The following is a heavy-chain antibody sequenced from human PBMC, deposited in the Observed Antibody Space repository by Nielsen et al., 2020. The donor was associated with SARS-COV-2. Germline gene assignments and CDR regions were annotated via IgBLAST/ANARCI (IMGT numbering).Heavy chain of an antibody. D-gene: IGHD3-22*01. CDR2: IYSGGSST. CDR3: AKEHGLYDSSGKIYYYYGMDV. CDR1: GFTFSSYA. V-gene: IGHV3-23*03. J-gene: IGHJ6*02. Sequence: GGSLRLSCAASGFTFSSYAMSWVRQAPGKGLEWVSVIYSGGSSTYYADSVKGRFTISRDNSKNTLYLQMNSLRAEDTAVYYCAKEHGLYDSSGKIYYYYGMDVWGQGTTVTVSS.